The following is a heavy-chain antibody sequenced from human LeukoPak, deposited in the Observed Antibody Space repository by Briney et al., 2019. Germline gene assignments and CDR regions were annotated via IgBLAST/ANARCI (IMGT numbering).Heavy chain of an antibody. CDR2: IKEDGSER. V-gene: IGHV3-7*01. CDR3: ARETPRRGETRDGYR. D-gene: IGHD5-24*01. J-gene: IGHJ4*02. CDR1: GFILKKYW. Sequence: GGSLRLFCAASGFILKKYWMNCARQVPGKGLECLANIKEDGSERYYADSVKGRFTISRDNPRNLLFLQINSLRVEDTAVYYCARETPRRGETRDGYRWGQGTVVSVSS.